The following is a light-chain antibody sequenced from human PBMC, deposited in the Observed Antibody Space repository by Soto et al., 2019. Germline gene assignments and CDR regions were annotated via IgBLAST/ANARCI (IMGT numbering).Light chain of an antibody. CDR3: GTWDSSLSAVV. CDR2: DDN. V-gene: IGLV1-51*01. CDR1: TSNIGNNF. Sequence: QSVLTQPPSVSAAPGQTVTISCSGSTSNIGNNFVSWYKQFPGTAPKLLIYDDNKRPSGIPDRFSGSKSGTSATLGITGLQTGDEADYYCGTWDSSLSAVVFGGGTKVTVL. J-gene: IGLJ3*02.